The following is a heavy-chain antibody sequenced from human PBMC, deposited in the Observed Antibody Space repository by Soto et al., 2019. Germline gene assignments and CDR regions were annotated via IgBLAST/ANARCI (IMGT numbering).Heavy chain of an antibody. CDR3: ARDLSGPPPSGSPGGFDY. CDR2: ISAYNGNT. CDR1: GYTFTSYG. V-gene: IGHV1-18*01. Sequence: WASVKVSCKASGYTFTSYGISWVRQAPGQGLEWMGWISAYNGNTNYAQKLQGRVTMTTDTSTSTAYMELRSLRSDDTAVYYCARDLSGPPPSGSPGGFDYWRQRTLVTASS. D-gene: IGHD1-26*01. J-gene: IGHJ4*02.